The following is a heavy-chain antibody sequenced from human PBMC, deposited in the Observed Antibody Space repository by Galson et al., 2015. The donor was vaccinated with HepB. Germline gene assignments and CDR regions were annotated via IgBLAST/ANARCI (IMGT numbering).Heavy chain of an antibody. CDR1: GFSFSSYG. CDR2: ISYDGSNK. V-gene: IGHV3-30*18. D-gene: IGHD1-1*01. Sequence: SLRLSCAASGFSFSSYGMHWVRQAPGKGLEWVAGISYDGSNKYFVDSVKGRFTISRDNSKKTLYLQMNSLRAEDTAVYYCAKDRRGRYWYFDLWGRGTLVTASS. CDR3: AKDRRGRYWYFDL. J-gene: IGHJ2*01.